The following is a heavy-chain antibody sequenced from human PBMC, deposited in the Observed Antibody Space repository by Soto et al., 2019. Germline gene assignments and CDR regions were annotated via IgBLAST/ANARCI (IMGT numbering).Heavy chain of an antibody. D-gene: IGHD4-17*01. CDR2: IYYSGST. J-gene: IGHJ4*02. Sequence: QVQLRESGPGLVKTSETQSLTCTVSGGSISSYYWSWIRQPPGKGLEWIGYIYYSGSTNYNPSLKSRVTISVDTSKNQFSLKLSSVTAADTAVYYCARRYGALFDYWGQGTLVTVSS. CDR3: ARRYGALFDY. CDR1: GGSISSYY. V-gene: IGHV4-59*08.